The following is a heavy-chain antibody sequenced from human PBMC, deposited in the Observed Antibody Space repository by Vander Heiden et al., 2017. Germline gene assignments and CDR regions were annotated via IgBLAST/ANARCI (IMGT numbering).Heavy chain of an antibody. J-gene: IGHJ4*02. D-gene: IGHD6-19*01. CDR1: GFACSSYA. CDR3: AKDLGFLGGWYDY. Sequence: EVQLLESGGGLVQPGGSLRLSCAASGFACSSYAMSWVRQAPGKGLEWVSAISGSGGSTYYADSVKGRFTISRDNSKNTLYLQMNSLRAEDTAVYYCAKDLGFLGGWYDYWGQGTLVTVSS. CDR2: ISGSGGST. V-gene: IGHV3-23*01.